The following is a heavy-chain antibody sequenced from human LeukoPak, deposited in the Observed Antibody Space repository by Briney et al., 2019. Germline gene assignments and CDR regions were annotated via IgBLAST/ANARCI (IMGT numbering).Heavy chain of an antibody. V-gene: IGHV4-34*01. CDR1: GGSFSGYY. CDR2: INHSGST. CDR3: ARKYYDFWSGYCTYDY. Sequence: SETLSPTCAVYGGSFSGYYWSWIRQPPGQGLEWIGEINHSGSTNYNPSLKSRVTISVDTSKNQFSLKLSSVSAADTAVYYCARKYYDFWSGYCTYDYWGQGTLVTVSS. J-gene: IGHJ4*02. D-gene: IGHD3-3*01.